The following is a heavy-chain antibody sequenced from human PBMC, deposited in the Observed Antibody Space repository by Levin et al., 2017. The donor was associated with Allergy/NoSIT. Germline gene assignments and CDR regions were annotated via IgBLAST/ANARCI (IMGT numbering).Heavy chain of an antibody. CDR2: INTNTGNP. CDR3: ARSAAQGELRYFDCQCDSPDY. Sequence: ASVKVSCKASGYTFTSYAMNWVRQAPGQGLEWMGWINTNTGNPTYAQGFTGRFVFSLDTSVSTAYLQISSLKAEDTAVYYCARSAAQGELRYFDCQCDSPDYWGQGTLVTVSS. CDR1: GYTFTSYA. V-gene: IGHV7-4-1*02. D-gene: IGHD3-9*01. J-gene: IGHJ4*02.